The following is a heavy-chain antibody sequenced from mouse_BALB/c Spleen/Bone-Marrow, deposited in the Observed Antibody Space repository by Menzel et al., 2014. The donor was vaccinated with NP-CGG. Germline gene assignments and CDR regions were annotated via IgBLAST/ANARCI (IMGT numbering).Heavy chain of an antibody. J-gene: IGHJ4*01. D-gene: IGHD1-1*01. CDR2: ISSGGGST. V-gene: IGHV5-12-1*01. CDR1: GFAFSSYD. CDR3: ARPLYYYGSSPFYAMDY. Sequence: EVHLVESGGGLVKPGGSLKLSCAASGFAFSSYDMSWVRQTPEKRLEWVAYISSGGGSTYYPDTVKGRFTISRDNAKNTQYQQMSSLKSEDTAMYYCARPLYYYGSSPFYAMDYWGQGTSVTVSS.